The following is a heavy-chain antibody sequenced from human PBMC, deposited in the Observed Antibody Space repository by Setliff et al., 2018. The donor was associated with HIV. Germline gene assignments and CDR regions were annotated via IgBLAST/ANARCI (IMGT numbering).Heavy chain of an antibody. V-gene: IGHV3-23*01. Sequence: GGSLRLSCAASGFTFSNYAMSWVRQAPGKGLEWVSAISGSGGSTYYADSVKGRFSISRDNSKNTLYLQMNSLRAGDTAVYYCAGETNTMIRGALDRWGQGTMVTVSS. J-gene: IGHJ3*01. D-gene: IGHD3-10*01. CDR3: AGETNTMIRGALDR. CDR1: GFTFSNYA. CDR2: ISGSGGST.